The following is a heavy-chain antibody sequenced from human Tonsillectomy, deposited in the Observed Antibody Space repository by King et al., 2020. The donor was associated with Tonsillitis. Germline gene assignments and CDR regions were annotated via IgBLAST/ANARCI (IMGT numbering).Heavy chain of an antibody. J-gene: IGHJ3*02. D-gene: IGHD3-3*01. CDR2: IKSKTDGGTT. CDR3: TTLITIFGVEPDAFDI. Sequence: QLVQSGGGLVKPGGSLRLSCAASGFTFSNAWMSWVRQAPGKGLEWVGRIKSKTDGGTTDYAAPVKGRFTISRDDSKNTLYLQMNSLKTEDTAVYYCTTLITIFGVEPDAFDIWGQGTMVTVSS. CDR1: GFTFSNAW. V-gene: IGHV3-15*01.